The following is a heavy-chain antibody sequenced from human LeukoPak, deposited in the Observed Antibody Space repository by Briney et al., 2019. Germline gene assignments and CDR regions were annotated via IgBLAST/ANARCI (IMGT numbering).Heavy chain of an antibody. D-gene: IGHD6-13*01. CDR2: ISVSGSST. CDR3: AKYGSSSWFYFDF. V-gene: IGHV3-23*01. Sequence: GASVKVSCKVSGYTLTELSMHWVRQAPGKGLEWVSGISVSGSSTHYADSVKGRFTISRDNSKNTLYLQMNSLRAEDTAVYFCAKYGSSSWFYFDFWGQGTLVTVSS. J-gene: IGHJ4*02. CDR1: GYTLTELS.